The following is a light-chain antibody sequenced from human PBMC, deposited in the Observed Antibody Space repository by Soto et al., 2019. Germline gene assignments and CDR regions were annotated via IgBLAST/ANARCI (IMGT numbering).Light chain of an antibody. V-gene: IGLV2-14*01. CDR1: SSDIGGYNY. CDR3: CSYTSSGTPV. CDR2: EVT. J-gene: IGLJ3*02. Sequence: QSALTQPASVSGSPGQSITMSCTGASSDIGGYNYVSWYRQHPGEAPKLMIYEVTNRPSGVSNRFSGSKSGNTASLTISGLQGEDEADYYCCSYTSSGTPVFGGGTKLTVL.